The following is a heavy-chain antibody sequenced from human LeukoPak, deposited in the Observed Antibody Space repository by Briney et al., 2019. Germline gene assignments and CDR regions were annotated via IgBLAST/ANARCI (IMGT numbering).Heavy chain of an antibody. J-gene: IGHJ4*02. CDR2: MSGTGGST. V-gene: IGHV3-23*01. D-gene: IGHD2-21*01. CDR3: AKRACSYGGGECYPDY. CDR1: GFTFSSYA. Sequence: PGGSLRLSCAASGFTFSSYAMTWVHQAPGKGLEWVSAMSGTGGSTYYADSVKGRFTISRDNSKNTLYLQMNSLRAEDTAVYYCAKRACSYGGGECYPDYWGQGTLVTVSS.